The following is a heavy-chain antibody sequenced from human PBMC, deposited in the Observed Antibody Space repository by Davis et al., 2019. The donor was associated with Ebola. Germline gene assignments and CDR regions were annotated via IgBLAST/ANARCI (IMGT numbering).Heavy chain of an antibody. D-gene: IGHD3/OR15-3a*01. J-gene: IGHJ5*02. V-gene: IGHV4-39*02. CDR2: IYYTGKT. Sequence: SETLSLTCTVSGDFISSSSFYWAWIRQPPGKGLEWIGAIYYTGKTYYSPPLKGRVVISIDTSKNQFSLELTSVTAADTAMYYCARDRLIGPRVDTWGQGILVAVSS. CDR3: ARDRLIGPRVDT. CDR1: GDFISSSSFY.